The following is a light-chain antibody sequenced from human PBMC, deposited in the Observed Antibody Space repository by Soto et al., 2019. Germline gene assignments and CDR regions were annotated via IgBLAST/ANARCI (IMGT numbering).Light chain of an antibody. V-gene: IGLV1-47*01. J-gene: IGLJ1*01. CDR1: SSTIGSNY. CDR2: RNN. Sequence: QSVLTQPPSASWTPRQRVTISFSGSSSTIGSNYVYWYQQLPGTAPKLLIYRNNQRPSGVPDRFSGSKSGTSASLAISGLRSEDEADYYCAAWDDSMSGYVFGTGTKVTVL. CDR3: AAWDDSMSGYV.